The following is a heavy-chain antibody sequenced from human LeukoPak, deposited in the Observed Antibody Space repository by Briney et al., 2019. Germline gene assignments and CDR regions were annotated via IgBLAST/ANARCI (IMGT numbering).Heavy chain of an antibody. J-gene: IGHJ4*02. CDR3: ARLIGYCSSSSCFGYFDY. D-gene: IGHD2-2*01. CDR2: IIPGDSDT. Sequence: GESLKISGKGSGYSFTNYWIGGVRQMSGRGLGGMGIIIPGDSDTRYSPSFQGQVTSSADKSISTAYLQWSSLKASDTAMYYCARLIGYCSSSSCFGYFDYWGQGTLVTVSS. CDR1: GYSFTNYW. V-gene: IGHV5-51*01.